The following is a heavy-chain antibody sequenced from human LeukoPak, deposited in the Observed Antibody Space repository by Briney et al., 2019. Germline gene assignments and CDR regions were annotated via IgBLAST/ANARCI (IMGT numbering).Heavy chain of an antibody. V-gene: IGHV4-4*02. J-gene: IGHJ4*02. CDR2: IYHSGST. CDR1: GGSISSSNW. D-gene: IGHD5-18*01. CDR3: ARDTYNYGSSAYYFDY. Sequence: SGTLSLTCAVSGGSISSSNWWSWVRQPPGKGLEWIGEIYHSGSTNYNPSLKSRVTISVDKSKNQFSLKLSSMTAADTAVYYCARDTYNYGSSAYYFDYWGQGTLVTVSS.